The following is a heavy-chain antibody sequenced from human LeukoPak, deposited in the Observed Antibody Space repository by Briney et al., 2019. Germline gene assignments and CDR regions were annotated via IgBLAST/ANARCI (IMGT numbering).Heavy chain of an antibody. D-gene: IGHD6-19*01. J-gene: IGHJ4*02. CDR1: GFTFSSYG. CDR2: VWYDGTNK. V-gene: IGHV3-33*01. Sequence: PGGSLRLSCAASGFTFSSYGMHWVRQAPGKGLEWVADVWYDGTNKYYADPVKGRFTISRDNSKNTLYLQMNSLSAEDTAVYYCARDPGVRWLVGFDYWGQGTLVTVSS. CDR3: ARDPGVRWLVGFDY.